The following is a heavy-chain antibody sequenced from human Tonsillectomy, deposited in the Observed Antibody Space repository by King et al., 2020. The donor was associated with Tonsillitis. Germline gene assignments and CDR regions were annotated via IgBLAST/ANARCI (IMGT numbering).Heavy chain of an antibody. CDR3: AGDRAYGLFDY. V-gene: IGHV3-74*01. CDR1: GFTFSSSW. CDR2: INTDGDST. D-gene: IGHD3-10*01. J-gene: IGHJ4*02. Sequence: VQLVESGGGLVQPGGSLRLSCAASGFTFSSSWMHWVRQAPGKGLVWVSRINTDGDSTNYADSVKGRFTISRDNAKNTLYLQMNSLRAEGTAVYYCAGDRAYGLFDYWGQGTLVTVSS.